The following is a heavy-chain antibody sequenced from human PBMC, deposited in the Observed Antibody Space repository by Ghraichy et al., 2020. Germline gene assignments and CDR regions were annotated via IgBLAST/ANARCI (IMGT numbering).Heavy chain of an antibody. CDR3: AKVFPYSSSWYYFDY. CDR2: ISYDGSNK. J-gene: IGHJ4*02. Sequence: LSLTCAASGFTFSSYGMHWVRQAPGKGLEWVAVISYDGSNKYYADSVKGRFTISRDNSKNTLYLQMNSLRAEDTAVYYCAKVFPYSSSWYYFDYWGQGTLVTVSS. CDR1: GFTFSSYG. V-gene: IGHV3-30*18. D-gene: IGHD6-13*01.